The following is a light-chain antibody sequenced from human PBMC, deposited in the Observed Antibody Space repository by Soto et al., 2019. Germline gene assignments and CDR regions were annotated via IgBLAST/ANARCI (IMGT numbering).Light chain of an antibody. CDR1: RSNIGINA. CDR3: AAWDDSLNGLV. V-gene: IGLV1-44*01. CDR2: ANN. J-gene: IGLJ2*01. Sequence: QSVLTQPPSVSGTPGQRVSISCSGSRSNIGINAVDWYHQLPGTAPKVLIYANNQRPSGVPDRFSGSKSGTSASLAINGLQSDDEAHYDCAAWDDSLNGLVFGGGTKVTVL.